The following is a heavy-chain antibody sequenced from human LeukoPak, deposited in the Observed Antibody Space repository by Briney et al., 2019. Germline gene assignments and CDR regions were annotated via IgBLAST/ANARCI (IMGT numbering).Heavy chain of an antibody. D-gene: IGHD3-10*01. Sequence: GESLKISCKGSGYSFTSYWIGWVRQMPGKGLEWMGIIYPGDSDTRYSPSFQGQVTISADKSISTAYLQWSSLKASDTAMYYCARTYYYGSGSYSRFSFDYWGQGTLVTVSS. CDR3: ARTYYYGSGSYSRFSFDY. CDR2: IYPGDSDT. CDR1: GYSFTSYW. V-gene: IGHV5-51*01. J-gene: IGHJ4*02.